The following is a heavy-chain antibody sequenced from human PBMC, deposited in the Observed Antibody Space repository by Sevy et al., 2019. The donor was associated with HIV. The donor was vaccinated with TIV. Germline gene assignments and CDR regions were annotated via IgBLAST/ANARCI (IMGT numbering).Heavy chain of an antibody. V-gene: IGHV3-21*01. CDR3: ASSGMGELSFYDAFDI. CDR1: GFTFSSYS. D-gene: IGHD3-16*02. J-gene: IGHJ3*02. Sequence: GGSLRLSCAASGFTFSSYSMNWVRQAPGKGLEWVSSISSSSSYIYYADSVKGRFTISRDNAKNSLYLQMNSLGAEDTAVYYCASSGMGELSFYDAFDIWGQGTMVTVSS. CDR2: ISSSSSYI.